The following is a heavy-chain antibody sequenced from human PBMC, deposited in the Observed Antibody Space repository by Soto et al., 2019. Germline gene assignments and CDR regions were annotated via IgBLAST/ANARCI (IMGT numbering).Heavy chain of an antibody. CDR2: IYYSGST. CDR3: ASHTSGWFYLDY. CDR1: GYSISRYF. D-gene: IGHD6-19*01. V-gene: IGHV4-59*08. Sequence: PSETLSLTRPVSGYSISRYFFTFARQPPGKGLEWIGYIYYSGSTNYNPSLKSRVTISVDTSKNQFALKLSSVAAADTAVYSCASHTSGWFYLDYWGQGTLVTGS. J-gene: IGHJ4*02.